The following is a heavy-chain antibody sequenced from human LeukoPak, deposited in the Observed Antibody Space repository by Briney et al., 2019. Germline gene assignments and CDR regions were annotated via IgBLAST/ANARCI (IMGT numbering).Heavy chain of an antibody. J-gene: IGHJ4*02. D-gene: IGHD3-10*01. CDR1: GYNFITNW. CDR3: AKGTYGDGHIDY. CDR2: IYPGDSDT. Sequence: GESLKISCKGFGYNFITNWIGWVRQMPGKGLEWMGIIYPGDSDTRYSPSFQGQVTISVDKSISTAYLQWSSVKASDTAIYYCAKGTYGDGHIDYWGQGTLVTVSS. V-gene: IGHV5-51*01.